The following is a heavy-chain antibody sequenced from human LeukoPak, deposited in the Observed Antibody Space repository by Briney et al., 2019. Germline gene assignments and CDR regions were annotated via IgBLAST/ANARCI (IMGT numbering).Heavy chain of an antibody. CDR3: ASGNWNDGRLFDY. V-gene: IGHV3-23*01. Sequence: PGGSLRLSCAASGFTFSRYAMSWVRQAPGKGLEWVSAIGDTTYYADSVKGRFTISRDNAKNSLYLQMNSLRAEDTAVYYCASGNWNDGRLFDYWGQGTLVTVSS. CDR1: GFTFSRYA. J-gene: IGHJ4*02. CDR2: IGDTT. D-gene: IGHD1-1*01.